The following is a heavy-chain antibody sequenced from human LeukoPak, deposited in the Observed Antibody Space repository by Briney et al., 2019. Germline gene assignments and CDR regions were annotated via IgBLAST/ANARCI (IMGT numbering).Heavy chain of an antibody. CDR1: GFTFSSYW. V-gene: IGHV3-74*01. CDR3: ARGYSSSWYLDY. Sequence: GGSLRLSCAASGFTFSSYWMHWVRQAPGKGLVWVSRISDGGSTTTYADSVKGRFTISRDNAKNTLYLQMNSLRAEDTAVYYCARGYSSSWYLDYWGQGTLVTVSS. CDR2: ISDGGSTT. D-gene: IGHD6-13*01. J-gene: IGHJ4*02.